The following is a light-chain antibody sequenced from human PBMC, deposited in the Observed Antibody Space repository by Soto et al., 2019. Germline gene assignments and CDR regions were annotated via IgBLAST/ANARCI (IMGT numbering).Light chain of an antibody. J-gene: IGKJ5*01. CDR2: GAS. CDR1: QSVSSSY. V-gene: IGKV3D-20*02. CDR3: QQSSNWPT. Sequence: IVLTQSPGTLSLSPLERATLSFRASQSVSSSYLAWYQQKPGQAPRLLIFGASSRATGVPARFSGSGSGTEFTLTINSLETEDFAVYYCQQSSNWPTFGQGTRLEIK.